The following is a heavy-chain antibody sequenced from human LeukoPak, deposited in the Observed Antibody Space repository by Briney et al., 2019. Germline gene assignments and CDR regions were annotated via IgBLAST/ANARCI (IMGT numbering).Heavy chain of an antibody. CDR3: ARATNYDFWSGYYY. CDR2: ISYDGSNK. J-gene: IGHJ4*02. CDR1: GFTFSSYA. Sequence: GGSLRLSCAASGFTFSSYAMHWVRQAPGKGLEWVAVISYDGSNKYYADSVKGRFTISRDNSKNTLYLQMSSLRAEDTAVYYCARATNYDFWSGYYYWGQGTLVTVSS. V-gene: IGHV3-30*15. D-gene: IGHD3-3*01.